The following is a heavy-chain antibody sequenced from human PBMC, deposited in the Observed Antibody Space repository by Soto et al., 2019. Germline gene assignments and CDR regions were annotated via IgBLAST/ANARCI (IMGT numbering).Heavy chain of an antibody. D-gene: IGHD6-6*01. J-gene: IGHJ4*02. CDR1: GDSITGRGYY. V-gene: IGHV4-31*02. CDR3: ARGPSSLSLRKFFFDF. CDR2: IYYNSNT. Sequence: QVQLQESGPGLVKPSQTLSLICSVSGDSITGRGYYWSWIRQHPGKGLEWIGYIYYNSNTYYRPSLRSRVTVSLDTSKNQFTLKLSSVTAADTAVYYCARGPSSLSLRKFFFDFWGQGSLVTVSS.